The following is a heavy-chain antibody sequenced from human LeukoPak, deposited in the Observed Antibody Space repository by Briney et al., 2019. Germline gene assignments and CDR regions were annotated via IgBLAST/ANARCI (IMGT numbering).Heavy chain of an antibody. Sequence: PSETLSLTCTVSGGSISSSRYYWGWIRQPPGKGLEWIGSIYYSGSTYYNPSLKSRVTISVDTSKNQFSLKLSFVTAADTAVYYCARRAGSGWYRGWFDPWGQGTLVTVSS. V-gene: IGHV4-39*01. D-gene: IGHD6-19*01. CDR3: ARRAGSGWYRGWFDP. J-gene: IGHJ5*02. CDR2: IYYSGST. CDR1: GGSISSSRYY.